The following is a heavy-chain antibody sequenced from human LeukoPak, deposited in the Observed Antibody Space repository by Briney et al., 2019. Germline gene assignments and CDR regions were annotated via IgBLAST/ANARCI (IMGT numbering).Heavy chain of an antibody. CDR1: GGSISSYY. Sequence: SETLSLTCTVSGGSISSYYWSWIRQPPGKGLEWIGYIYYSGSTNYNPSLKSRVTISVDTSKNQFSLKLSSVTAADTAVYYCARRTTYYDSSGYYYGDAFDIWGQGTMVTVSS. J-gene: IGHJ3*02. CDR3: ARRTTYYDSSGYYYGDAFDI. CDR2: IYYSGST. V-gene: IGHV4-59*08. D-gene: IGHD3-22*01.